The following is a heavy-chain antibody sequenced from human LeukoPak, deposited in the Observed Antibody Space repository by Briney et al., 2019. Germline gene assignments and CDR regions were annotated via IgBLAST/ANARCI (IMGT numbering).Heavy chain of an antibody. J-gene: IGHJ4*02. CDR2: ISESGLTV. D-gene: IGHD3-22*01. CDR1: GFTFSDYE. CDR3: ASKRSSGYYLDY. V-gene: IGHV3-48*03. Sequence: GGSLRLSCAASGFTFSDYEMNWVRQAPGKGLEWLSYISESGLTVYYRDSVKGRFTVSRHNTRNSLYLQMNSLRDEDTAVYYCASKRSSGYYLDYWGQGTLVTVSS.